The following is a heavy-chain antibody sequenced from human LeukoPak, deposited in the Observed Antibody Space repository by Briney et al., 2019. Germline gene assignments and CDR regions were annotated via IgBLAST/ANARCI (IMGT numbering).Heavy chain of an antibody. CDR1: EYTFTCYY. CDR2: INSDSGFT. Sequence: ASVKVSCKASEYTFTCYYMNWVRQAPGQGLEWMGWINSDSGFTKYAQKFQGRVTMTRDTSITTVYMDLTRLTSDDTAVYYCARNFDMKGFDPWGQGTLVTVSS. V-gene: IGHV1-2*02. D-gene: IGHD3-9*01. CDR3: ARNFDMKGFDP. J-gene: IGHJ5*02.